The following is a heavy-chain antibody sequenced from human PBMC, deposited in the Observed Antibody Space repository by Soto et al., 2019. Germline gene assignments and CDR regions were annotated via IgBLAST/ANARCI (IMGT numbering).Heavy chain of an antibody. CDR2: IYYSGST. Sequence: PSETLSLTCTVSGGSISSGGYYWSWIRQHPGKGLEWIGYIYYSGSTNYNPSLKSRVTISVDTSKNQFSLKLSSVTAADTAVYYCAKSITMVRGVRRYYYMDVWGKGTTVTVSS. V-gene: IGHV4-61*08. CDR3: AKSITMVRGVRRYYYMDV. CDR1: GGSISSGGYY. J-gene: IGHJ6*03. D-gene: IGHD3-10*01.